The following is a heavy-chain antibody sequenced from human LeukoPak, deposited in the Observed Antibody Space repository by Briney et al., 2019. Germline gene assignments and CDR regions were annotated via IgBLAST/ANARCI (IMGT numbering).Heavy chain of an antibody. CDR1: GGSISSYY. CDR2: IYYSGST. J-gene: IGHJ6*02. CDR3: ARYGSSPSYYYYGMDV. D-gene: IGHD1-26*01. Sequence: SETLSLTCTVSGGSISSYYWSWIRQPPGKGLEWIGYIYYSGSTNYNPSLKSRVTISVDTSKNQFSLKLSPVTAADTAVYYCARYGSSPSYYYYGMDVWGQGTTVTVSS. V-gene: IGHV4-59*01.